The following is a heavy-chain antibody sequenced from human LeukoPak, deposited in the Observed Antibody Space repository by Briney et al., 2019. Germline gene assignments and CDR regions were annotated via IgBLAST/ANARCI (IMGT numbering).Heavy chain of an antibody. CDR3: ARRPPGYSNYYFDY. CDR1: GCTFTSYG. D-gene: IGHD4-11*01. J-gene: IGHJ4*02. Sequence: ASVKVSCKASGCTFTSYGISWVRQAPGQGLEWMGWISAYNGNTNYAQKLQGRVTMTTDTSTSTAYMELRSLRSDDTAVYYCARRPPGYSNYYFDYWGQGTLVTVSS. CDR2: ISAYNGNT. V-gene: IGHV1-18*01.